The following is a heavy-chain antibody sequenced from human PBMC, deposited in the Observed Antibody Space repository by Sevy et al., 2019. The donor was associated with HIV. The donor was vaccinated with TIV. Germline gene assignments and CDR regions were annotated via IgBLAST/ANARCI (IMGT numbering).Heavy chain of an antibody. V-gene: IGHV3-13*01. CDR3: TRHGRSQYCSGTAFDI. D-gene: IGHD3-10*01. CDR1: GFIFSNYD. CDR2: IGTLADT. Sequence: GGSLRLSCVGSGFIFSNYDMHWVRQRTGKGLEWVASIGTLADTFYPDSVKGRFTISRENAKNSLFLQMNDLRVGDTAVYFCTRHGRSQYCSGTAFDICGRGTTVTVSS. J-gene: IGHJ3*02.